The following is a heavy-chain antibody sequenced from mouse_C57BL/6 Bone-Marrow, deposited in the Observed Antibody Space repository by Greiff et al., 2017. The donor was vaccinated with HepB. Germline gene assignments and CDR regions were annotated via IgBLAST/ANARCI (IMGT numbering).Heavy chain of an antibody. J-gene: IGHJ1*03. V-gene: IGHV1-26*01. D-gene: IGHD1-1*01. CDR3: ARDVWGYGSSYWYFDV. Sequence: VQLQQSGPELVKPGASVKISCKASGYTFTDYYMNWVKQSHGKSLEWIGDINPNNGGTSYNQKFKGKATLTVDKSSSTAYMELRSLTSEDSAVYYCARDVWGYGSSYWYFDVWGTGTTVTVSS. CDR2: INPNNGGT. CDR1: GYTFTDYY.